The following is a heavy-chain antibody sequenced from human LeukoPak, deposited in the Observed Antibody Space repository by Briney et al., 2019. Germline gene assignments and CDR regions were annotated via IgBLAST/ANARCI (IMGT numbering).Heavy chain of an antibody. D-gene: IGHD3-10*01. Sequence: GGSLRLSCAASGFTFSSYEMNWVRQAPGKGLERVANIKQDGSEKYYVDSVKGRFTISRDNAKNSLYLQMNSLRAEDTAVYYCARVRSGWFGENYYYYYMDVWGKGTTVTVSS. J-gene: IGHJ6*03. CDR1: GFTFSSYE. V-gene: IGHV3-7*01. CDR2: IKQDGSEK. CDR3: ARVRSGWFGENYYYYYMDV.